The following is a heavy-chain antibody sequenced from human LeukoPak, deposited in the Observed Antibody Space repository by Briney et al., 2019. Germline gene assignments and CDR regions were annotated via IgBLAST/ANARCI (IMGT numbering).Heavy chain of an antibody. CDR2: LPHDGTEK. J-gene: IGHJ6*03. D-gene: IGHD6-6*01. CDR3: ARQGSSLRYFHTYLDV. CDR1: DFTFRSSA. V-gene: IGHV3-30*01. Sequence: GGSLRLSCAASDFTFRSSAMHWVRQAPGKGLEWVALLPHDGTEKYYVESVKGRFTISRDNSNNTLYLQMNSLRVEDTAVYFCARQGSSLRYFHTYLDVWGKGTTVTVSS.